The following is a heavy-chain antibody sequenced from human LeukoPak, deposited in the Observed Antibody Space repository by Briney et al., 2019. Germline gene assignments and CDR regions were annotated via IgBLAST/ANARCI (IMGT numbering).Heavy chain of an antibody. D-gene: IGHD6-19*01. J-gene: IGHJ3*02. CDR1: GYTFTTYA. V-gene: IGHV1-3*01. CDR3: ASFGHSSGWYYSNPDAFDI. Sequence: ASVKVSCKASGYTFTTYAMHWVRQAPGQRLEWMGWINAGNGNTKYSQKFQGRVTITRDTSASTTYMELSSLRSEDTAVYYCASFGHSSGWYYSNPDAFDIWGQGTMVTVSS. CDR2: INAGNGNT.